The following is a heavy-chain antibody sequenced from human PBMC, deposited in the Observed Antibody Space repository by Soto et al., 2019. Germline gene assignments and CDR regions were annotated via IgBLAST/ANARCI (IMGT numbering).Heavy chain of an antibody. J-gene: IGHJ6*02. CDR1: GYTFTSYA. CDR2: INAGNGNT. D-gene: IGHD3-16*01. V-gene: IGHV1-3*01. CDR3: TRGGLALMDV. Sequence: QVQLVQSGADVKKPGASVKVSCKASGYTFTSYAMHWVRQAPGQRLEWMGWINAGNGNTKYSQKFQGRVTITRDTSASTAYMVLSSLRSGDTAVYYCTRGGLALMDVWGQGTTVTVSS.